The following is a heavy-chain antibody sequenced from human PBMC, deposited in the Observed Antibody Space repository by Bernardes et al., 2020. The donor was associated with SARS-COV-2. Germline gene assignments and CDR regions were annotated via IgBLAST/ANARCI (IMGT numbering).Heavy chain of an antibody. J-gene: IGHJ4*02. Sequence: GGPLRLSCTASGFIFSDSYMSWIRQAPGKGLEWISYISGETGYTNYAGSVKGRFTISRDNARNSLYLQMTNLRADDTATYFCARDTSRFTASMDFESWGQGTLVTVSS. CDR2: ISGETGYT. D-gene: IGHD3-9*01. CDR1: GFIFSDSY. CDR3: ARDTSRFTASMDFES. V-gene: IGHV3-11*05.